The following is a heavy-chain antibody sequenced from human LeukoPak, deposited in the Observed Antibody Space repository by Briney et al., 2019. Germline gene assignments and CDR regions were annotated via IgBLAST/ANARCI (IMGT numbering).Heavy chain of an antibody. CDR2: IYHSGST. CDR3: GRDIVMGGSGSYQQAQFEY. D-gene: IGHD3-10*01. CDR1: GYSISSGYY. J-gene: IGHJ4*02. Sequence: PSETLSLTCAVSGYSISSGYYWGWIRQPPGKGLEWIGSIYHSGSTYYNPSLKSRVTISVETSKNHFSLKLSSVTAAETAVYYCGRDIVMGGSGSYQQAQFEYWGQGTLVTVFS. V-gene: IGHV4-38-2*02.